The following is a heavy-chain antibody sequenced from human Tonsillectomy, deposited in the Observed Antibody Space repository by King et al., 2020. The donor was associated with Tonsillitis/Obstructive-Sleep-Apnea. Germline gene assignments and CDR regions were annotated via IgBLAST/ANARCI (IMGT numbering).Heavy chain of an antibody. CDR1: GFSLSSDGVG. Sequence: TLMESGPTLVKPTQTLTLTCTFSGFSLSSDGVGVGWIRQPPGKALEWLALFYWDDDERYSPSLKSRLTITKDTSKNQVVLTMTRMDPVDTATYYCAHSLTRAYCGGGSCYYFDYWGQGTLVTVSS. J-gene: IGHJ4*02. CDR2: FYWDDDE. D-gene: IGHD2-15*01. CDR3: AHSLTRAYCGGGSCYYFDY. V-gene: IGHV2-5*02.